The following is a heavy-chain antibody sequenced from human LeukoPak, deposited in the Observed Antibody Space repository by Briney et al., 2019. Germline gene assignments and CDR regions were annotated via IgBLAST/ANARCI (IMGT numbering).Heavy chain of an antibody. CDR2: IIPILGIA. CDR1: GYTFTTYG. Sequence: ASVKVSCKASGYTFTTYGINWVRQAPGQGLEWTGRIIPILGIANYAQKFQGRVTITADKSTSTAYMELGSLRSEDTAVYYCARSYYYDSSGYPTGWFDPWGQGTLVTVSS. D-gene: IGHD3-22*01. CDR3: ARSYYYDSSGYPTGWFDP. J-gene: IGHJ5*02. V-gene: IGHV1-69*04.